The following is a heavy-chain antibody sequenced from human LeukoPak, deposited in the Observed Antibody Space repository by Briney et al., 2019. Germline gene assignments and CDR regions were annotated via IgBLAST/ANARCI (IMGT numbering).Heavy chain of an antibody. J-gene: IGHJ4*02. D-gene: IGHD3-22*01. CDR1: GAAIGIYY. CDR2: INHSGSA. V-gene: IGHV4-34*01. Sequence: SETLSLTCSVSGAAIGIYYWSWIRQPPGKGLEWIGEINHSGSANYNPSLKSRVTISVDTSKNQFSLKLSSVTAADTAVYYCARGGYFGTYWGQGTLVTVSS. CDR3: ARGGYFGTY.